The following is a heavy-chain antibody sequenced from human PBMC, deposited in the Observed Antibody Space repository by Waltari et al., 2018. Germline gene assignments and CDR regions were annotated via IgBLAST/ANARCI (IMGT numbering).Heavy chain of an antibody. Sequence: QVQLQESGPGLVKPSQTLSLTCTVSGGSISSGDYYWSWIRQPPGKGLEWIGYIYYRGSTYYNPSLKSRVTISVDTSKNKFSRKRSSVTAAETAGYYWARVKFGGVGRRGFDYWGQGTLVTVSS. J-gene: IGHJ4*02. CDR2: IYYRGST. CDR1: GGSISSGDYY. V-gene: IGHV4-30-4*08. CDR3: ARVKFGGVGRRGFDY. D-gene: IGHD3-16*01.